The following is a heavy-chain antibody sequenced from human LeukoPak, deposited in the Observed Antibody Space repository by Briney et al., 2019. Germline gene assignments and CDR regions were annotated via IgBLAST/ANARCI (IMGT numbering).Heavy chain of an antibody. CDR2: INPSGGST. D-gene: IGHD2-15*01. CDR3: ARVGYCSGGSCYYLLY. Sequence: GASVKVSCKASGYTFASYYIHWVRQAPGQGLEWMGIINPSGGSTSYSQKFQGRATMTRDTSTSTVYMELSSLRSEDTAVYYCARVGYCSGGSCYYLLYWGQGTLVTVSS. J-gene: IGHJ4*02. V-gene: IGHV1-46*01. CDR1: GYTFASYY.